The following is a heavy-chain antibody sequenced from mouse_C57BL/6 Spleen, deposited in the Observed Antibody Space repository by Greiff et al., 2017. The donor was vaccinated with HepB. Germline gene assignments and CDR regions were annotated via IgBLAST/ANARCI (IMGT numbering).Heavy chain of an antibody. V-gene: IGHV5-4*01. D-gene: IGHD1-1*01. CDR1: GFTFSSYA. CDR3: ARDRFITTVVEGFAY. CDR2: ISDGGSYT. Sequence: EVNLVESGGGLVKPGGSLKLSCAASGFTFSSYAMSWVRQTPEKRLEWVATISDGGSYTYYPDNVKGRFTISRDNAKNNLYLQMSHLKSEDTAMYYCARDRFITTVVEGFAYWGQGTLVTVSA. J-gene: IGHJ3*01.